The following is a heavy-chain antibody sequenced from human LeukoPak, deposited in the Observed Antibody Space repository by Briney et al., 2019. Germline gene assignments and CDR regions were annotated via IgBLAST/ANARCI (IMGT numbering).Heavy chain of an antibody. V-gene: IGHV1-18*01. CDR1: GYTFTSYG. Sequence: VASVKVSCKASGYTFTSYGISWVRQAPGQGLEWMGWISAYNGNTNYAQKLQGRVTMTTDTSTSTAYMELRSLRSDDTAVYYCARDWAYSSSWAYFDYWGQGTLVTVSS. CDR3: ARDWAYSSSWAYFDY. J-gene: IGHJ4*02. CDR2: ISAYNGNT. D-gene: IGHD6-13*01.